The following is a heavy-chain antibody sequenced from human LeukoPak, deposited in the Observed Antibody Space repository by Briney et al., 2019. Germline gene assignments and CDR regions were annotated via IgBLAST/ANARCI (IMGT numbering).Heavy chain of an antibody. CDR2: ISSSTSTI. D-gene: IGHD3-10*01. Sequence: GGSLRLSCVASGFTFSDYSMNWVRQAPGKGLEWVSYISSSTSTIYYADSVKGRFSISRDNAKNSLSLQMNSLRAEDTAVYYCAKTVRGVIITGATSNWFDPWGQGTLVTVSS. CDR3: AKTVRGVIITGATSNWFDP. CDR1: GFTFSDYS. J-gene: IGHJ5*02. V-gene: IGHV3-48*01.